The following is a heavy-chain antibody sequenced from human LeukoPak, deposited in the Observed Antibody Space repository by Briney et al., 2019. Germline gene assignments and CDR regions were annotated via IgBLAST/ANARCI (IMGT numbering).Heavy chain of an antibody. CDR1: GYTFTDYF. CDR3: ARAQYLTAPAGTFANS. D-gene: IGHD6-13*01. J-gene: IGHJ4*02. V-gene: IGHV1-2*02. CDR2: INPNSGAA. Sequence: GASVKVSCKASGYTFTDYFLHWVRRAPGQEFELMGWINPNSGAAHYIQSFQGRVTMTRDTSPSIAYLQLNSLTSDDTAMYYCARAQYLTAPAGTFANSWGQGTLVTVSS.